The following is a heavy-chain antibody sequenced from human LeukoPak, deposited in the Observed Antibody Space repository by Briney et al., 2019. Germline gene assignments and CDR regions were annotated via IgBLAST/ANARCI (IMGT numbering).Heavy chain of an antibody. D-gene: IGHD3-10*01. Sequence: GGSLRLSCAASGFTFSSYEMNWVRQAPGKGLEWISYISSSSSTIYYADSVKGRFTISRDNAKSSLYLQMNSLRVEDTAVYYCARDQHGSGNYKCYFDYWGQGTLVTVSS. J-gene: IGHJ4*02. V-gene: IGHV3-48*03. CDR3: ARDQHGSGNYKCYFDY. CDR1: GFTFSSYE. CDR2: ISSSSSTI.